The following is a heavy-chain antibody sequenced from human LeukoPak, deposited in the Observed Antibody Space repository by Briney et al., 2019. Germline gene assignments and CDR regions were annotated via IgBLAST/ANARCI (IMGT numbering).Heavy chain of an antibody. CDR3: ARGLALSDY. Sequence: PGRSLRLSCAASGFTFSIYAMHCVRQAPRKVLEYVSAIGSNGGSTYYANSVKGRFTISRDNYKNTLYLQMGSLRAEDMAVYYCARGLALSDYWGQGTLVTVSS. CDR2: IGSNGGST. J-gene: IGHJ4*02. V-gene: IGHV3-64*01. CDR1: GFTFSIYA.